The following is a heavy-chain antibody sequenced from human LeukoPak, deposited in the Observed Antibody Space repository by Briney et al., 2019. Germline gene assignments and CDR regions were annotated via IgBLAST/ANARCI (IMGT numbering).Heavy chain of an antibody. CDR3: ARVSDFWSGYPGRTSYGMDV. CDR2: TSSSSSYI. CDR1: GFTFSSYS. D-gene: IGHD3-3*01. Sequence: GGSLRLSCAASGFTFSSYSMNWVRQAPGKGLEWVSSTSSSSSYIYYADSVKGRFTNSRDNAKNSLYLQMNSLRAEDTAVYYCARVSDFWSGYPGRTSYGMDVWGQGTTVTVSS. J-gene: IGHJ6*02. V-gene: IGHV3-21*01.